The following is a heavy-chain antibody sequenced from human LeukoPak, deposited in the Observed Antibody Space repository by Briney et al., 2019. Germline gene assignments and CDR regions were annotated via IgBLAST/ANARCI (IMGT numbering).Heavy chain of an antibody. CDR3: ARRAAALDAFDI. CDR1: ESTFSSTW. Sequence: GGSLRLSCVVSESTFSSTWMHWVRQPPGKGLVWVARITSDGSTTTYADSVKGRFTISRDNAKNTLYLQMNSLRAEDTAVYYCARRAAALDAFDIWGQGTMVTVSS. CDR2: ITSDGSTT. D-gene: IGHD6-13*01. J-gene: IGHJ3*02. V-gene: IGHV3-74*01.